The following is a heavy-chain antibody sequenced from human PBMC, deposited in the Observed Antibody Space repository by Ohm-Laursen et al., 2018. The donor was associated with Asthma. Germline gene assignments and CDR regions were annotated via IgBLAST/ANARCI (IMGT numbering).Heavy chain of an antibody. J-gene: IGHJ4*02. CDR3: ARGKDGQFDY. CDR2: INWNGGST. V-gene: IGHV3-20*01. CDR1: GFTFADYG. Sequence: SLRLSCAATGFTFADYGMSWVRQAPGKGLEWVSGINWNGGSTGYADSVKGRFTISRDNAKNSLYLQMNSLRAEDTALYHGARGKDGQFDYWGQGTLVTVSS. D-gene: IGHD2-15*01.